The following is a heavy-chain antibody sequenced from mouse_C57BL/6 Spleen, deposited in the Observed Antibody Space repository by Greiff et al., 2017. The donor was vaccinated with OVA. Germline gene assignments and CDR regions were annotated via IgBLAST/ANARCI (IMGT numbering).Heavy chain of an antibody. Sequence: VQLQESGAELVKPGASVKISCKASGYAFSSYWMNWVKQRPGKGLEWIGQIYPGDGDTNYNGKFKGKATLTADKSSSTAYMQLSSLTSEDSAVYFCARLRYGSSYDYAMDYWGQGTSVTVSS. CDR2: IYPGDGDT. J-gene: IGHJ4*01. D-gene: IGHD1-1*01. CDR3: ARLRYGSSYDYAMDY. V-gene: IGHV1-80*01. CDR1: GYAFSSYW.